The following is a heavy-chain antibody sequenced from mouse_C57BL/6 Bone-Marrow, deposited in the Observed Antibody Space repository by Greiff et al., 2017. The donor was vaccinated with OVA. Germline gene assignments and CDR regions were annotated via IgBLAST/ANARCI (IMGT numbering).Heavy chain of an antibody. D-gene: IGHD2-4*01. CDR2: IWRGGST. CDR1: GFSLTSYG. J-gene: IGHJ1*03. CDR3: AESYDYDGYFDV. Sequence: VQRVESGPGLVQPSQSLSITCTVSGFSLTSYGVHWVRQSPGKGLEWLGVIWRGGSTDYNAAFMSRLSITKDNSKSQVFFKMNSLQADDTAIYYCAESYDYDGYFDVWGTGTTVTVSS. V-gene: IGHV2-5*01.